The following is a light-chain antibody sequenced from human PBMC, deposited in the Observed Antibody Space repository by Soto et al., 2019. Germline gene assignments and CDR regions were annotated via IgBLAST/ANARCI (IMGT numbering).Light chain of an antibody. CDR1: QSVHSK. CDR2: DAS. Sequence: EIVMTQSPASLSVSPGEGATLSCWASQSVHSKLAWYQQKPGQAPRLLIYDASTRATGVPARFTGSGSGTECTLTISSLQSEDFAVYYCQQYNDWPPLTFGGGTKVEIK. V-gene: IGKV3-15*01. CDR3: QQYNDWPPLT. J-gene: IGKJ4*01.